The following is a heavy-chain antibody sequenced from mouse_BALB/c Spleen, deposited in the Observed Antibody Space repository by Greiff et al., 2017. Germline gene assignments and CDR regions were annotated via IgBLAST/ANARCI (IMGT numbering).Heavy chain of an antibody. V-gene: IGHV2-2*02. Sequence: QLQLKESGPGLVQPSQSLSITCTVSGFSLTSYGVHWVRQSPGKGLEWLGVIWSGGSTDYNAAFISRLSISKDNSKSQVFFKMNSLQANDTAIYYCARNRGNYPYYFDYWGQGTTLTVSS. D-gene: IGHD2-1*01. CDR2: IWSGGST. J-gene: IGHJ2*01. CDR3: ARNRGNYPYYFDY. CDR1: GFSLTSYG.